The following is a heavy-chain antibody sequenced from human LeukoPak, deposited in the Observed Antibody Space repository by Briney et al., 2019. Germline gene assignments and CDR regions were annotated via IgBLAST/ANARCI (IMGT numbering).Heavy chain of an antibody. J-gene: IGHJ4*02. CDR2: INPSGDGT. CDR3: ARPHDYYDSSAYYAY. CDR1: GHTFTTYY. V-gene: IGHV1-46*01. Sequence: GASVKVSCKASGHTFTTYYVHLVRQAPGQGLEWMGVINPSGDGTNYPQRFQGRVTLTRDTSTSTVYMELSSLRSEDTAVYYCARPHDYYDSSAYYAYWGQGTLVTVSS. D-gene: IGHD3-22*01.